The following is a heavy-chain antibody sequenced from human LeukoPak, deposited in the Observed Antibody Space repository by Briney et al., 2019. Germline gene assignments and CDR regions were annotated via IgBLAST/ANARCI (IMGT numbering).Heavy chain of an antibody. J-gene: IGHJ4*02. CDR1: GASISGYY. CDR3: YSMIVLGIRVLNDY. Sequence: ETLSLTCSVSGASISGYYWSWIRQPPGKGLEWVSVIYSGGSTYYADSVKGRFTISRDNSKNTLYLQMNSLRAEDTAVYYCYSMIVLGIRVLNDYWGQGTLVTVSS. CDR2: IYSGGST. D-gene: IGHD3-22*01. V-gene: IGHV3-66*01.